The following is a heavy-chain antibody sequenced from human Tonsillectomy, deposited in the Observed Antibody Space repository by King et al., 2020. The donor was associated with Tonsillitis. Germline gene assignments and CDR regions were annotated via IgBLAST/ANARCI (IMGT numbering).Heavy chain of an antibody. CDR1: GFTFSNYA. J-gene: IGHJ4*02. D-gene: IGHD6-19*01. CDR3: AKGRGQWLVSTAFDY. V-gene: IGHV3-23*04. Sequence: VQLVESGGGLVQPGGSLRLSCTASGFTFSNYAMTWVRQAPGKGLEWVSSISGNGDTINYADSVKGRFTISRDNSNKTLYLQMSSLRVEDTALYYCAKGRGQWLVSTAFDYWGQGTLVTVSS. CDR2: ISGNGDTI.